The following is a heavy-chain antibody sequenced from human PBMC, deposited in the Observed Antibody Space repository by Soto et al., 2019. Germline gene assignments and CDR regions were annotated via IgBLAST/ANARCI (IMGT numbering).Heavy chain of an antibody. J-gene: IGHJ4*02. Sequence: GGSLRLSCEASGFTFRNHGMHWVRQAPGKGLEWVAVIWYDGSDEYYADSVKGRFTISRDNSKNTLYLQMNSLRDEDTAVYYCARDIASRRFDYLGQGVLVTVSS. V-gene: IGHV3-33*01. CDR3: ARDIASRRFDY. CDR1: GFTFRNHG. CDR2: IWYDGSDE. D-gene: IGHD6-6*01.